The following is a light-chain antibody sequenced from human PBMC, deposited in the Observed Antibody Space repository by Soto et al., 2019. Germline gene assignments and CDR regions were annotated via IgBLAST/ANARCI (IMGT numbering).Light chain of an antibody. CDR3: QQRSNWPIT. Sequence: EIVLTQSPATLSLSPGERATLSCRASQSVSSYLAWYQQKPGQAPRLLIYDASNRATGIPARFSGSGSGTDFTLTVSSLEPEDLAVYYSQQRSNWPITFGQGTRLEIK. CDR2: DAS. CDR1: QSVSSY. V-gene: IGKV3-11*01. J-gene: IGKJ5*01.